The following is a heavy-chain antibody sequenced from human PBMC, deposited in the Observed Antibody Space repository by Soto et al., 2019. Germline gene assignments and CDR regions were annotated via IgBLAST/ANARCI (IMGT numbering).Heavy chain of an antibody. CDR1: GYTFTSYA. Sequence: GALVKVSCKASGYTFTSYAMHWVRQAPGQRLEWMGWINAGNGNTKYSQKFQGRVTITRDTSASTAYMELSSLRSEDTAVYYCARGGSLYWYFDLWGRGTLVTVSS. CDR3: ARGGSLYWYFDL. V-gene: IGHV1-3*01. J-gene: IGHJ2*01. D-gene: IGHD1-26*01. CDR2: INAGNGNT.